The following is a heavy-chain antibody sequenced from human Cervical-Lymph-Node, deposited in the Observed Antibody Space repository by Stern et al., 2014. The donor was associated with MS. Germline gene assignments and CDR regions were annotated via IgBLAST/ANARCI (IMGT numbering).Heavy chain of an antibody. J-gene: IGHJ6*02. CDR3: AKDLGRGVVVVPLYGLDV. CDR1: GFTFSTYA. V-gene: IGHV3-23*04. Sequence: VQLVESGGGLVQPGGSLRLSCAASGFTFSTYAFSWVRQAPGKGLEWVSSISDSGVYTYFADSVKGRFTISRDNSKSMLDLEMQSLRAEDTAVYHCAKDLGRGVVVVPLYGLDVWGQGTTVTVSS. D-gene: IGHD2-2*01. CDR2: ISDSGVYT.